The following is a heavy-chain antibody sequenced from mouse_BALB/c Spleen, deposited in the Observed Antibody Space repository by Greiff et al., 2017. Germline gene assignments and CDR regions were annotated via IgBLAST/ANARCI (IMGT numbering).Heavy chain of an antibody. CDR3: VRLLWSYYAMDY. Sequence: EVKLVESGGGLVQPKGSLKLSCAASGFTFNTYAMNWVRQAPGKGLEWVARIRSKSNNYATYYADSVKDRFTISRDDSQSMLYLQINNLKTEDTAMYYCVRLLWSYYAMDYWGQGTSVTVAS. J-gene: IGHJ4*01. V-gene: IGHV10-1*02. D-gene: IGHD2-1*01. CDR1: GFTFNTYA. CDR2: IRSKSNNYAT.